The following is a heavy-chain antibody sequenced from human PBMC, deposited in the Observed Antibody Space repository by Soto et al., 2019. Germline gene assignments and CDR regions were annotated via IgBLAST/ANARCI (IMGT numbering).Heavy chain of an antibody. V-gene: IGHV3-21*01. D-gene: IGHD1-7*01. J-gene: IGHJ4*02. CDR3: ARETASGTTNLDF. CDR1: GFTFSSYS. Sequence: PGGSLRLSCAASGFTFSSYSMNWVRQAPGKGLEWVSSITSSSAFLYYADSLKGRFTISRDNARNSLYLQMHSLRAEDTAVYYCARETASGTTNLDFWGQGTLVTVSS. CDR2: ITSSSAFL.